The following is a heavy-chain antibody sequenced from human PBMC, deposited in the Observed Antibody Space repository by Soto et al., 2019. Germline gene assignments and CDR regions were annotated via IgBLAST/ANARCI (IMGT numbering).Heavy chain of an antibody. D-gene: IGHD6-19*01. Sequence: PGGSLRLSCAGSGFTFSRSAMSWVRQAPGKGLEWVSGVSDSGGNTYYADSVKGRFTVSRDNSKNTLFLQMNSLRAEDSAIYYCAKRFAYSSGLDGFDIWGQGTMVTVSS. CDR1: GFTFSRSA. V-gene: IGHV3-23*01. CDR3: AKRFAYSSGLDGFDI. J-gene: IGHJ3*02. CDR2: VSDSGGNT.